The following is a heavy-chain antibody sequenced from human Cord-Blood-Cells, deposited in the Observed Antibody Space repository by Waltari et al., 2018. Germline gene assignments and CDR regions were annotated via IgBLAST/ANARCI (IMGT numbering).Heavy chain of an antibody. CDR2: INHSGST. J-gene: IGHJ2*01. V-gene: IGHV4-34*01. CDR1: VGPFSGYY. Sequence: QVQLQQWGAGLLKPSETLSLTCAVYVGPFSGYYWSWIRQPPGKGLEWIGEINHSGSTNYNPSLKSRVTISVDTSKNQFSLTLRPVTAADTAVYYCARLLGLGMDNRYFDLWGRGTLVTVSS. CDR3: ARLLGLGMDNRYFDL. D-gene: IGHD7-27*01.